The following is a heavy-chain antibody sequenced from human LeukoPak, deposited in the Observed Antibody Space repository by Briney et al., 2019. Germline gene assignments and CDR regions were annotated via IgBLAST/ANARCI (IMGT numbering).Heavy chain of an antibody. J-gene: IGHJ6*03. D-gene: IGHD3-22*01. CDR1: GFTFSSYS. Sequence: AGGSLRLSCAASGFTFSSYSMNWVRQAPGKGLEWVSSISSSSSYIYYADSVKGRFTISRDNAKNSLYLQMNSLRAEDTAAYYCARAGYYYDSSGYGSYYYMDVWGKGTTVTVSS. V-gene: IGHV3-21*01. CDR2: ISSSSSYI. CDR3: ARAGYYYDSSGYGSYYYMDV.